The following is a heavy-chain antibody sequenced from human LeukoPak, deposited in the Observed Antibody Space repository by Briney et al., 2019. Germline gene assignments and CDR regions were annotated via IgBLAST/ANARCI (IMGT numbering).Heavy chain of an antibody. CDR1: GGPISNYY. CDR3: ARFHYYSSGSTYFDY. J-gene: IGHJ4*02. Sequence: SETLSLTCTVSGGPISNYYWSWIRQPPGKGLEWIGYIYYSGSTNYNPSLKSRVTISVDTSKNQFSLKLSSVTAADTAVYYCARFHYYSSGSTYFDYWGQGTLVTVSS. CDR2: IYYSGST. V-gene: IGHV4-59*01. D-gene: IGHD3-10*01.